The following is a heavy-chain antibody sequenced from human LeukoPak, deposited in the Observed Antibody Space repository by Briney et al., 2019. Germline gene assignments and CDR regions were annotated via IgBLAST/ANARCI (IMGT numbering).Heavy chain of an antibody. CDR2: IKSKTDGGTT. CDR1: GFTFSNAW. D-gene: IGHD3-9*01. Sequence: GGSLRLSCAASGFTFSNAWMSWVRQAPGKGLEWVGRIKSKTDGGTTDYAAPAKGRFTISRDDSKNTLYLQMNSLKTEDTAVYHCTTNDILTGPTYWGQGTLVTVSS. J-gene: IGHJ4*02. CDR3: TTNDILTGPTY. V-gene: IGHV3-15*01.